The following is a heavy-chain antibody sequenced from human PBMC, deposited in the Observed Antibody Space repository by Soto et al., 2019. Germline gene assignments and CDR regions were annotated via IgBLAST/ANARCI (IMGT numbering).Heavy chain of an antibody. CDR2: IWFDGTND. D-gene: IGHD6-19*01. CDR3: ASRSSGWYFDY. CDR1: GFTFSSFG. J-gene: IGHJ4*02. Sequence: GGSLRLSCAASGFTFSSFGMHWVRQAPGKGLEWVAVIWFDGTNDYYADSVSGRFTISRDNSKNTIYLQMNNLRAEDTAVYYCASRSSGWYFDYWGQGTLVTVSS. V-gene: IGHV3-33*01.